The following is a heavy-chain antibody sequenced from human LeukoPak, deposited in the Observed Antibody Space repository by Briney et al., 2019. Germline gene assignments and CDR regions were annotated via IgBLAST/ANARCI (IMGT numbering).Heavy chain of an antibody. CDR3: VRSGYSNGWFRS. J-gene: IGHJ4*02. D-gene: IGHD6-19*01. Sequence: GGSLRLSCAASDFSVNTNFMNWVRQAPGKGLEWVSVILTSGTTYYADSVKGRFTISRDNSKNTLYFQMNSLTADDTAVYYCVRSGYSNGWFRSWGQGTLVTVSS. V-gene: IGHV3-53*01. CDR2: ILTSGTT. CDR1: DFSVNTNF.